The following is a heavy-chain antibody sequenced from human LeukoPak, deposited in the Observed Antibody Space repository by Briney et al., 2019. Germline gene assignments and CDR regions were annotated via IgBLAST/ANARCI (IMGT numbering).Heavy chain of an antibody. CDR3: ARELRDIYYYYYMDV. J-gene: IGHJ6*03. V-gene: IGHV4-39*07. CDR2: IYYSGST. Sequence: PSETLSLTCTVSGGSISSSSYFWGWIRQPPGKGLEWIGSIYYSGSTYYNPSLKSRVTISVDTSKNQFSLKLSSVTAADTAVYYCARELRDIYYYYYMDVWGKGTTVTVSS. CDR1: GGSISSSSYF. D-gene: IGHD5-12*01.